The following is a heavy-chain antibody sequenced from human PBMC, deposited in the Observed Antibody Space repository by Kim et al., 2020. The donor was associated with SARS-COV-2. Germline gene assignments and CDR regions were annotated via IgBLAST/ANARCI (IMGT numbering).Heavy chain of an antibody. CDR2: IFHTGKT. V-gene: IGHV4-61*01. CDR3: ARVPYRSVWYEGFDY. J-gene: IGHJ4*02. CDR1: GGAVIGDSDSQYY. Sequence: SETLSLSCTVSGGAVIGDSDSQYYWAWIRQAPGTGLEWIGSIFHTGKTNYNPSLKSRVAMSVDTSKNQFFLDLTSMTTADTAMYFCARVPYRSVWYEGFDYWGQGILVTVSS. D-gene: IGHD6-13*01.